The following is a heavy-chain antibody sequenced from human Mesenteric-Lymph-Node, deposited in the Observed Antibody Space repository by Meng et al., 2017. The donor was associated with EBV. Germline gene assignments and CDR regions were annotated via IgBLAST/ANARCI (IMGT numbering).Heavy chain of an antibody. Sequence: QVRLWESGGGLFRPGGSLRLSWGGSGVTVRDYFMCWLRRVPGEGLEWVAYISGSGDAVYYAASVKGRFTVSRDNAKNSLYLQLNRLRADDTAVYYCARFLYSSAFYWGLGTLVTVSS. CDR1: GVTVRDYF. D-gene: IGHD6-6*01. J-gene: IGHJ4*02. V-gene: IGHV3-11*01. CDR2: ISGSGDAV. CDR3: ARFLYSSAFY.